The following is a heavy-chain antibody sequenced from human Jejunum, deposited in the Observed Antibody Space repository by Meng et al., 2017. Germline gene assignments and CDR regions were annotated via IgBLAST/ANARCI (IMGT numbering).Heavy chain of an antibody. CDR2: MSYSGST. Sequence: GSLRLSCNVSGGSISDDFWSWIRQPPGKGLEWIGYMSYSGSTKYNPSLKSRVTISIDTSKKLLSLKLTSVTAADTAVYYCARSLWFGELSLGDWGQGKLVNVSS. CDR3: ARSLWFGELSLGD. CDR1: GGSISDDF. J-gene: IGHJ4*02. D-gene: IGHD3-10*01. V-gene: IGHV4-59*01.